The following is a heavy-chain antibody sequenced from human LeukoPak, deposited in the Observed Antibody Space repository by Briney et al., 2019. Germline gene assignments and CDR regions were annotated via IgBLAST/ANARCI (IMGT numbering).Heavy chain of an antibody. J-gene: IGHJ4*02. CDR1: GASVGDYY. Sequence: PSETLSLTCTVSGASVGDYYWSWIRQAAGKGLEWLGRIYTSGNTIYNPSLQSRVTISADVSKNQFSLRLISMTAADTGIYYCAVDNRDFWGQGTLVTVSS. V-gene: IGHV4-4*07. D-gene: IGHD2/OR15-2a*01. CDR2: IYTSGNT. CDR3: AVDNRDF.